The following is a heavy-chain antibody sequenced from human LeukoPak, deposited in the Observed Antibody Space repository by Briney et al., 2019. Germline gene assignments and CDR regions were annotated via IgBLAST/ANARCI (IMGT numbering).Heavy chain of an antibody. D-gene: IGHD3-22*01. CDR1: GGSVSSGSYY. V-gene: IGHV4-61*01. J-gene: IGHJ4*02. CDR3: ARDSTLDDYYDSSGYYGWETWFDY. CDR2: IYYSGST. Sequence: SETLSLTCTVSGGSVSSGSYYWSWIRHPPGKGLEWIGYIYYSGSTNYNPSLKSRVTISVDTSKNQFSLKLSSVTAADTAVYYCARDSTLDDYYDSSGYYGWETWFDYWGQGTLVTVSS.